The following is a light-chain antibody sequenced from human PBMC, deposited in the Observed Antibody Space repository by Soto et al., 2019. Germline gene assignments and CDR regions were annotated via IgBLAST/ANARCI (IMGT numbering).Light chain of an antibody. CDR3: SSSSSSSSLL. V-gene: IGLV2-14*01. Sequence: QSFLTQPASLSGSPGQSITISCTGTTSDLGSHNYVSWYQQHPGAAPRLLIYEVTNRPSGISPRFSGSKSGNTASLTISGLQAEDEADYYCSSSSSSSSLLFGGGTKLTVL. CDR1: TSDLGSHNY. CDR2: EVT. J-gene: IGLJ2*01.